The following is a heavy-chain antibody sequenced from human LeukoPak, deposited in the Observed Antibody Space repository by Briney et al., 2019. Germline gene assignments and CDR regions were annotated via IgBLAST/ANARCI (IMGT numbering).Heavy chain of an antibody. CDR1: GGSFSGYY. CDR2: INHSGST. CDR3: ASEDAHCGGDCYPY. D-gene: IGHD2-21*02. Sequence: PSETLSLTCAVYGGSFSGYYWSWIRQPPGKGLEWIGEINHSGSTNYNPSLKSRVTISVDTSKNQFSLKLSSVTAADTAVYYCASEDAHCGGDCYPYWGQGTLVTVSS. V-gene: IGHV4-34*01. J-gene: IGHJ4*02.